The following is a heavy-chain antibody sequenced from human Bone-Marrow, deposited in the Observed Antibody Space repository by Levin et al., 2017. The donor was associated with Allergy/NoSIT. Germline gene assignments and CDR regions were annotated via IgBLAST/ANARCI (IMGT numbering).Heavy chain of an antibody. V-gene: IGHV3-48*03. J-gene: IGHJ6*02. CDR2: ISSSGSTI. CDR3: ARDMRIAVAGNQGPTYYDYGMDV. CDR1: GFTFSSYE. Sequence: GGSLRLSCAASGFTFSSYEMNWVRQAPGKGLEWVSYISSSGSTIYYADSVKGRFTISRDNAKNSLYLQMNSLRAEDTAVYYCARDMRIAVAGNQGPTYYDYGMDVWGQGTTVTVSS. D-gene: IGHD6-19*01.